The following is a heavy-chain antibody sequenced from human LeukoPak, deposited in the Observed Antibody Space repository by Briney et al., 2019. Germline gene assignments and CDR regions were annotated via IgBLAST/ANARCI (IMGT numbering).Heavy chain of an antibody. Sequence: GASVKVSCKASGYTFTDYYMHWVRQPPGQGLEWMGWINPNSGGTNYAQMFQGRVTMTRDTSIRTAYMEMSRLRSDDTAVYYCARTYSGSYYHLPDYWGQGTLVTVSS. CDR1: GYTFTDYY. J-gene: IGHJ4*02. CDR2: INPNSGGT. CDR3: ARTYSGSYYHLPDY. V-gene: IGHV1-2*02. D-gene: IGHD1-26*01.